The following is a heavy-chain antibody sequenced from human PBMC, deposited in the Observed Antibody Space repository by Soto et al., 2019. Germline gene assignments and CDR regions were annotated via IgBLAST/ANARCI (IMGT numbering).Heavy chain of an antibody. V-gene: IGHV4-30-4*01. D-gene: IGHD3-16*02. Sequence: QVQLQESGPGLVKPSQTLSLTCTVSGGSISSGDYYWSWIRQPPGKGLEWIGYIYYSGSTYYNPSLVSRVSISVDTSKNQFLLKLSSVTAADTAVYYCAGLQSMRLSGLVPWGQGTLVTVSS. J-gene: IGHJ5*02. CDR1: GGSISSGDYY. CDR3: AGLQSMRLSGLVP. CDR2: IYYSGST.